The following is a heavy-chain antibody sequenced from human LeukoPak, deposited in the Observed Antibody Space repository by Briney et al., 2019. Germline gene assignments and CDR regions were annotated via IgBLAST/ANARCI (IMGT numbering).Heavy chain of an antibody. D-gene: IGHD3-10*01. J-gene: IGHJ4*02. CDR1: GYTFTSYY. Sequence: ASVKVSCKASGYTFTSYYMHWVRQAPGQGLEWMGIINPSGGSTSYAQKFQGRVTMTRDTSTSTVYMELSSLRSEDTAVYYCARDQDYYGSGSYMASRGYFDYWGQGTLVTVSS. CDR3: ARDQDYYGSGSYMASRGYFDY. V-gene: IGHV1-46*01. CDR2: INPSGGST.